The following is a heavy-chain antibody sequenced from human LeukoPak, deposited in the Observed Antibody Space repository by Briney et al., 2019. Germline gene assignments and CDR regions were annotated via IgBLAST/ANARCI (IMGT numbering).Heavy chain of an antibody. CDR1: GSTFTGAY. Sequence: ASVKVSCKPSGSTFTGAYMHWVRQAPGQGLEWMGWINPNSGETKFAQKFQGRITMTRDTSISTVYMDLGGLRSDDTAVYYCARVLFNSGYDYWGQGSLVTVSS. CDR2: INPNSGET. CDR3: ARVLFNSGYDY. D-gene: IGHD3-9*01. J-gene: IGHJ4*02. V-gene: IGHV1-2*02.